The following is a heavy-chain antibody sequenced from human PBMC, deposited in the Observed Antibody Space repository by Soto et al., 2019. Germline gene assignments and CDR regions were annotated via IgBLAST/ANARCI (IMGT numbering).Heavy chain of an antibody. CDR3: ARHAAAAGLHLFDY. CDR1: GGSISSSDYY. J-gene: IGHJ4*02. V-gene: IGHV4-39*01. CDR2: MYRSGST. D-gene: IGHD6-13*01. Sequence: QLQLLESGPGLVKPSETLSLTCTVSGGSISSSDYYWGWIHQPPGKGLEWIGSMYRSGSTYYNPSLKSRITISVDTSKNQFSLKLSSVTAADTAVYYCARHAAAAGLHLFDYWGQGTQVTVSS.